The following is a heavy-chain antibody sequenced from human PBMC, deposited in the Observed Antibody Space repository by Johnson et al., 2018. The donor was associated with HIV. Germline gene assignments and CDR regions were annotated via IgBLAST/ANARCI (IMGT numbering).Heavy chain of an antibody. D-gene: IGHD3-22*01. Sequence: VQLVESGGGLVQPGGSLRLSCAASGFSLSVYAMTWVRQAPGKGLEWVSTISGGGGTTNYADSVKGRFTISRDNSKNTLSLQMNSLRAEDTAVYYCARGYYFDSSGSYDAFDIWGQGTMVTVSS. V-gene: IGHV3-23*04. J-gene: IGHJ3*02. CDR3: ARGYYFDSSGSYDAFDI. CDR2: ISGGGGTT. CDR1: GFSLSVYA.